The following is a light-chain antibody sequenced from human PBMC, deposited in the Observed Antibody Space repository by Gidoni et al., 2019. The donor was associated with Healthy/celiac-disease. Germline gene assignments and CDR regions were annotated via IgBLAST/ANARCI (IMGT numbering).Light chain of an antibody. CDR3: QQLNSFRG. CDR2: AAS. Sequence: DIQLTQSPSFLSASVGDRVTITCRASQGISSYLAWYQQKPGKAPKLLIYAASTLQSGVPSRFSGSGSGTEFTRTISSLQPEDFATYYCQQLNSFRGFGQGTKVEIK. V-gene: IGKV1-9*01. CDR1: QGISSY. J-gene: IGKJ1*01.